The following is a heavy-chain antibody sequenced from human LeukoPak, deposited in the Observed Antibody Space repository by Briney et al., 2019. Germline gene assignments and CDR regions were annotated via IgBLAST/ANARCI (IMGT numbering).Heavy chain of an antibody. CDR2: IGTAGDT. J-gene: IGHJ6*03. CDR3: ARSPPYCSSTSCYRSHYYYYMDV. Sequence: PGGSLRLSRAASGFTFSSYDMHWVRQATGKGLEWVSAIGTAGDTYYPGSVEGRFTISRENAKNSLYLQMNSLRAGDTAVYYCARSPPYCSSTSCYRSHYYYYMDVWGKGTTVTVSS. V-gene: IGHV3-13*01. CDR1: GFTFSSYD. D-gene: IGHD2-2*01.